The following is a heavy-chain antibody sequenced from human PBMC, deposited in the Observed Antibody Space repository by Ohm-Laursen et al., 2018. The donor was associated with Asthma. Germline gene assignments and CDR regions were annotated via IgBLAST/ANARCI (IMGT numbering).Heavy chain of an antibody. CDR1: GFTLSQYG. Sequence: SLRLSCAASGFTLSQYGMHWVRQAPGKGLEWVAVISYDGSNKYYADSVKGRFTISRDNSKNTLYLQMNSLRAEDTAVYYCARDYYGSGSYLLDYWGQGTLVTVSS. CDR3: ARDYYGSGSYLLDY. V-gene: IGHV3-30*03. J-gene: IGHJ4*02. CDR2: ISYDGSNK. D-gene: IGHD3-10*01.